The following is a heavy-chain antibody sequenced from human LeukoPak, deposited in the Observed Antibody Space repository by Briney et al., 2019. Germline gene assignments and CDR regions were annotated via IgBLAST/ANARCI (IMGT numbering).Heavy chain of an antibody. J-gene: IGHJ4*02. CDR2: INQEGSEK. Sequence: GGSLRLSCATSGFTFSNYWMSWVRQAPGKGLEWVANINQEGSEKYYVDSVKGRFTISRDNAKNSLYLQMNSLRAEDTAVYYCARPYDSNRDYSGYGYWGRGTLVTVSS. CDR3: ARPYDSNRDYSGYGY. D-gene: IGHD5-12*01. V-gene: IGHV3-7*02. CDR1: GFTFSNYW.